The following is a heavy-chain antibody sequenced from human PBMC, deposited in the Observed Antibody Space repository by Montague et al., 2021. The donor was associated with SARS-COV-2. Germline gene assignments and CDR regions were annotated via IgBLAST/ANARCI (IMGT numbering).Heavy chain of an antibody. CDR3: ARADYDGNRYWYFDL. D-gene: IGHD4-23*01. Sequence: SETLSLTCAVYVGSFSGYYWSWIRQSPGKGLEWIGEINHTGSTKYNPSLKSRVTISVDTSKNQFSLKLSSVSAADTAVYYCARADYDGNRYWYFDLWGRGTLVTVSS. CDR2: INHTGST. V-gene: IGHV4-34*01. J-gene: IGHJ2*01. CDR1: VGSFSGYY.